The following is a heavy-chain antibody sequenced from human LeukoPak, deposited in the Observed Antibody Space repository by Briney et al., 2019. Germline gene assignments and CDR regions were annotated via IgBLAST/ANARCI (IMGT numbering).Heavy chain of an antibody. D-gene: IGHD6-13*01. CDR2: LSSDGGDP. J-gene: IGHJ4*02. V-gene: IGHV3-74*01. Sequence: GGSLRLSCAASGFTFSNYWMHWVRQAPGKGLVWVSRLSSDGGDPNYADSVQGRFTISRDNDKNTLYMQMNSLRAEDTAVYYCARGVYEEDVNYWGQGTLVTVSS. CDR3: ARGVYEEDVNY. CDR1: GFTFSNYW.